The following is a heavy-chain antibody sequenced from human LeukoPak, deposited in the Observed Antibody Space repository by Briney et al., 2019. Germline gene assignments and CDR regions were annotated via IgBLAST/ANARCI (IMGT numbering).Heavy chain of an antibody. CDR1: GFTFSSYL. D-gene: IGHD2-2*01. V-gene: IGHV3-7*01. J-gene: IGHJ6*02. CDR2: IKQDGSEK. CDR3: AREAYPPPGAYYYYGMDV. Sequence: GGSLRLSCAASGFTFSSYLMSWVRQAPGKGLEWVANIKQDGSEKAYVDSVKGRFTISRDNAKNSLYLQLNSLRAEDTAVYYCAREAYPPPGAYYYYGMDVWGQGTTVTVSS.